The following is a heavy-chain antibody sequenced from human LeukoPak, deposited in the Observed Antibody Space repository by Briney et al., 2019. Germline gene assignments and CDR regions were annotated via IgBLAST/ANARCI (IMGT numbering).Heavy chain of an antibody. J-gene: IGHJ4*02. CDR2: INAGNGNT. D-gene: IGHD3-10*01. CDR1: GGTFSSYA. Sequence: ASVKVSCKASGGTFSSYAISWVRQAPGQRLEWMGWINAGNGNTKYSQKFQGRVTITRDTSASTAYMELSSLRSEDTAVYYCARDGDYYGSGSPVDYWGQGTLVTVSS. CDR3: ARDGDYYGSGSPVDY. V-gene: IGHV1-3*01.